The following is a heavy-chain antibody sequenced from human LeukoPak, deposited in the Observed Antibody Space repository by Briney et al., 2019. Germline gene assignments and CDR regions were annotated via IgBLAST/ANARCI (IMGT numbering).Heavy chain of an antibody. D-gene: IGHD4-11*01. CDR2: IISDGSSA. J-gene: IGHJ4*02. Sequence: LAGGSLRLSCAASGFTFSTYAMTWVRQAPGKGLVWVSRIISDGSSASYADSVKGRFTMSRDNAKNTLHLQMNSLRVEDTAVYYCVRDSNYHPDCWGQGTLVTVSS. CDR1: GFTFSTYA. V-gene: IGHV3-74*01. CDR3: VRDSNYHPDC.